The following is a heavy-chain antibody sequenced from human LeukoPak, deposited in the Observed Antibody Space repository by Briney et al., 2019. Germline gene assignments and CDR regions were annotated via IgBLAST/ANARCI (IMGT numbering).Heavy chain of an antibody. CDR1: GGPISSGSYY. CDR2: IYTSGST. Sequence: SETLSLTCTVSGGPISSGSYYWSWIRQPAGKGLEWIWRIYTSGSTNYNPSLKSRVTISVDTSKNQFSLKLSSVTAADTAVYYCARDIVVVPAASPWFDPWGQGTLVTVSS. D-gene: IGHD2-2*01. CDR3: ARDIVVVPAASPWFDP. J-gene: IGHJ5*02. V-gene: IGHV4-61*02.